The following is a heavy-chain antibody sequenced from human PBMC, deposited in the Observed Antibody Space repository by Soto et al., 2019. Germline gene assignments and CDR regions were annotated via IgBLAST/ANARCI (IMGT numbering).Heavy chain of an antibody. V-gene: IGHV4-31*03. D-gene: IGHD2-21*01. CDR3: ARADFGDRGLAFDS. Sequence: QVQLLESGPGLVKTSQTLSLTCSVSGGSTGRGGYYWSWVRQHPGKGLEWIGYIYYTGSAYYSPSLKSRVSISVDTSKNQFSLILDAVTVADTAVYYCARADFGDRGLAFDSWGQGILVTVSS. CDR2: IYYTGSA. CDR1: GGSTGRGGYY. J-gene: IGHJ4*02.